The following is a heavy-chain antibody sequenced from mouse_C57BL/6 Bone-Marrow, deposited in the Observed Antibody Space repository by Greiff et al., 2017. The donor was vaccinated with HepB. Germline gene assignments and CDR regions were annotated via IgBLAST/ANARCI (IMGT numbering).Heavy chain of an antibody. CDR3: AREDGSRTGYAMDY. V-gene: IGHV1-80*01. J-gene: IGHJ4*01. CDR1: GYAFSSYW. CDR2: IYPGDGDT. Sequence: VKLVESGAELVKPGASVKISCKASGYAFSSYWMNWVKQRPGKGLEWIGQIYPGDGDTNYNGKFKGKATLTADKSSSTAYMQLSSLTSEDSAVYFCAREDGSRTGYAMDYWGQGTSVTVSS. D-gene: IGHD1-1*01.